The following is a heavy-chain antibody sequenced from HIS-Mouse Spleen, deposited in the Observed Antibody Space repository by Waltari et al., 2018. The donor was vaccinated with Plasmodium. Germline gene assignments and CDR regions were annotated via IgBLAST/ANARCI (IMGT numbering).Heavy chain of an antibody. Sequence: QVQLQQWGAGLLKPSETLSLTCAVYGGSFSGYYWSWIRQPPGKGLEWIGEINHMGSTNYNPSLKSRGTISVDTSKNQFSLKLSSVTAADTAVYYCARAPIRDAFDIWGQGTMVTVSS. CDR2: INHMGST. D-gene: IGHD3-9*01. J-gene: IGHJ3*02. CDR3: ARAPIRDAFDI. CDR1: GGSFSGYY. V-gene: IGHV4-34*01.